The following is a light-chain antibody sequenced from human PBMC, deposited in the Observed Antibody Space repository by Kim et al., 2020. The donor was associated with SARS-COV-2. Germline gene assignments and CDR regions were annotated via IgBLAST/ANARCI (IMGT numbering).Light chain of an antibody. V-gene: IGLV3-19*01. Sequence: SSELTQDPAVSVALGQTVRITCQGDSLRSYYATWYQQKPGQAPIVVIYGKNNRPSGIPDRFSGSSSGDTASLTITGTQAGDEAAYYCNSRGSNDKVLFGG. CDR1: SLRSYY. J-gene: IGLJ2*01. CDR3: NSRGSNDKVL. CDR2: GKN.